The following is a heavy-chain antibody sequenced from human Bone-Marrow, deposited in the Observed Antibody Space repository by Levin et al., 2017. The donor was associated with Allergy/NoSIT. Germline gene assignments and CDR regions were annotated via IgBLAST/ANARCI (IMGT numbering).Heavy chain of an antibody. CDR2: INWNGGST. CDR3: ARGALLIDAFDI. Sequence: GGSLRLSCAGTGFIFDDHGMNWVRQAPGKGLEWVAFINWNGGSTAYAGSVKGRFTISRDNANNSLYLQMNSLRAEDTAVFYCARGALLIDAFDIWGQGIMVTVSS. CDR1: GFIFDDHG. D-gene: IGHD2-21*01. V-gene: IGHV3-20*04. J-gene: IGHJ3*02.